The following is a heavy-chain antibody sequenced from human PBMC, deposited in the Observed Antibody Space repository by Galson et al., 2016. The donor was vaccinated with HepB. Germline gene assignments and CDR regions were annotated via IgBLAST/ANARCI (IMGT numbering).Heavy chain of an antibody. CDR3: ARGGGPLGRSMVVDHFDD. J-gene: IGHJ4*02. Sequence: CAISGDSVSSNSAAWHWIRQSPSRGLEWLGRTYYRSKWYNDYAISVKGRITINPDTSKNQFSLQLNSVTPEDTAVYYCARGGGPLGRSMVVDHFDDWGQGSLFAVSS. CDR1: GDSVSSNSAA. D-gene: IGHD3-10*01. V-gene: IGHV6-1*01. CDR2: TYYRSKWYN.